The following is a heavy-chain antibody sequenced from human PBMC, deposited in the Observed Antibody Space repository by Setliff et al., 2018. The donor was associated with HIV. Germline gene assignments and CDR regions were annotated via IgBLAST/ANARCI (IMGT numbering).Heavy chain of an antibody. D-gene: IGHD3-3*01. CDR3: ARGAYYNFWSGYSAGGGSLGP. CDR1: GGSISGYY. V-gene: IGHV4-59*01. Sequence: SETLSLTCSVSGGSISGYYWNWVRQPPGKGLEWMGYIYYSGSTDYNPALKRRVTISLDTSKNQFSLKLSSVTAADSAVYYCARGAYYNFWSGYSAGGGSLGPWGQGTLVTVSS. CDR2: IYYSGST. J-gene: IGHJ5*02.